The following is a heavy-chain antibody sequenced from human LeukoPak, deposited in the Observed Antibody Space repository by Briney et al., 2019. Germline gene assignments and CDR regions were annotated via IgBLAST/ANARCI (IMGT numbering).Heavy chain of an antibody. V-gene: IGHV3-23*01. J-gene: IGHJ4*02. CDR2: VRGSGGDT. CDR3: AKTSRVNSNYDSPFDY. D-gene: IGHD5-12*01. CDR1: GFTFSNHA. Sequence: GGSLRLSCAASGFTFSNHAMSWVRQAPGMGLEWVSAVRGSGGDTYYADSVKGRFTMSRDNSKNTLYLQMNSLRAEDTARYYCAKTSRVNSNYDSPFDYWGQGTLVIVSS.